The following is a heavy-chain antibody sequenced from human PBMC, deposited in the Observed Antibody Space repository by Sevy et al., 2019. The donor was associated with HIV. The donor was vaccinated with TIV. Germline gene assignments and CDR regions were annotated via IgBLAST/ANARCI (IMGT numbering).Heavy chain of an antibody. CDR2: IYSDGST. CDR3: ERGKSGYGYGLDY. J-gene: IGHJ4*02. D-gene: IGHD5-18*01. CDR1: GFPVSSNY. V-gene: IGHV3-66*01. Sequence: GGSLRLSCAASGFPVSSNYMSWVRQAPGKGLEWVSVIYSDGSTYHADSVKGRFTISRDNSKNTLYLLMNSLRVEDTAVYYWERGKSGYGYGLDYWGQGTLVTVSS.